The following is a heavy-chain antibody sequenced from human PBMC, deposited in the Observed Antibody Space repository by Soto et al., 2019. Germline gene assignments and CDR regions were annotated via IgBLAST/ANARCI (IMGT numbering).Heavy chain of an antibody. V-gene: IGHV3-15*01. CDR2: IKSKTDGGTT. CDR3: TTDPVTNVVRV. D-gene: IGHD2-15*01. J-gene: IGHJ6*02. Sequence: GGPLRLSCAASGFPLSNAWMSWVRQAPGKGLEWVGRIKSKTDGGTTDYAAPVKGRFTISRDDSKNTLYLQMNSLKTEDTAVYYCTTDPVTNVVRVWGQGTTVTVS. CDR1: GFPLSNAW.